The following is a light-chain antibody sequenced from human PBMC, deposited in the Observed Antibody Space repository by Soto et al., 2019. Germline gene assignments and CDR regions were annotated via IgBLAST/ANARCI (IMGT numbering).Light chain of an antibody. CDR3: SSYAGSNNLYV. V-gene: IGLV2-8*01. CDR2: EVS. J-gene: IGLJ1*01. CDR1: SSDVGGYNY. Sequence: QSVLTQPPSASGSPGQSVTISCTGTSSDVGGYNYVSWYQQHPGKAPKLMIYEVSKRPSGVPDRFSGSKSGNTASLTVSGLQDEDEADYYCSSYAGSNNLYVFGTGTKLTVL.